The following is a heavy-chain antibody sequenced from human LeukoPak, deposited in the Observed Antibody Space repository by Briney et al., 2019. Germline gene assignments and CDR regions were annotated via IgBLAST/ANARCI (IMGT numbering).Heavy chain of an antibody. CDR2: INPKSGST. Sequence: GASVKVSCKASGYTFTGYYMHWVRQAPGQGLEWMGWINPKSGSTIYAEKFRGRVTMTRDTSISTVYMEVSRLTSDDTAVFYCARDRAPPGQWLLDSWGQGTLVTVSS. CDR3: ARDRAPPGQWLLDS. D-gene: IGHD6-19*01. CDR1: GYTFTGYY. J-gene: IGHJ4*02. V-gene: IGHV1-2*02.